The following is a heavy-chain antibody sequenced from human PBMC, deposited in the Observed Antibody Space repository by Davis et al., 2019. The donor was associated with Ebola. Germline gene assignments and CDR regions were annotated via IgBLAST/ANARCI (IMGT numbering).Heavy chain of an antibody. CDR3: ASGPNGEANDGLDI. CDR2: INHSGST. D-gene: IGHD3-10*01. J-gene: IGHJ3*02. V-gene: IGHV4-34*01. Sequence: PSETLSLTCAVYGGSFSGYYWSWIRQPPGKGLEWIGEINHSGSTNYNPSLKSRVTTSVDTSKNQFSLNLNSVTAADTAVYYCASGPNGEANDGLDIWGQGTMVTVSS. CDR1: GGSFSGYY.